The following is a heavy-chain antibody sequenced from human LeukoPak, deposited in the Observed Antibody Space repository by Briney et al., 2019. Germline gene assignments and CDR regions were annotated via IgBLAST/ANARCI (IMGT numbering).Heavy chain of an antibody. J-gene: IGHJ4*02. Sequence: ASVKVSCKASGYTFTSYDINWVRQATGQGLEWMGWMNPNSGNTGYAQKFQGRVTMTRNTSISTAYMELSSLRSEDTAVYYCARGSGVVPAANLDYWGQGTLVTVSS. V-gene: IGHV1-8*01. D-gene: IGHD2-2*01. CDR3: ARGSGVVPAANLDY. CDR2: MNPNSGNT. CDR1: GYTFTSYD.